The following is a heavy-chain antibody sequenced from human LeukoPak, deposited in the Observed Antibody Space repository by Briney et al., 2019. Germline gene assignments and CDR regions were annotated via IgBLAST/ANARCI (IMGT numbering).Heavy chain of an antibody. CDR2: INHSGST. J-gene: IGHJ4*02. CDR3: ARVGSSWYGQGAFLDY. D-gene: IGHD6-13*01. CDR1: GGSFSGYY. Sequence: SETLSLTCAVYGGSFSGYYWSWIRQPPGKGLEWIGEINHSGSTNYNPSLKSRVTISVDTSKNQFSLKLSSVTAADTAVYYCARVGSSWYGQGAFLDYWGQGTLVTVSS. V-gene: IGHV4-34*01.